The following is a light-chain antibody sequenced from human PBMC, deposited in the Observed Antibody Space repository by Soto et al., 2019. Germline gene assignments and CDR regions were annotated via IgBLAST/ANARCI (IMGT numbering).Light chain of an antibody. CDR1: PSVANF. CDR3: QQRNIRPPVT. CDR2: GAF. Sequence: EIVLTQSPATLSLSPGERATLSCRASPSVANFVAWYQQKPGQAPRLLIYGAFNRATGIPARFSGSGSGTDFTLTISSLEPEDSAVYYCQQRNIRPPVTFGHGTRLEIK. J-gene: IGKJ5*01. V-gene: IGKV3-11*01.